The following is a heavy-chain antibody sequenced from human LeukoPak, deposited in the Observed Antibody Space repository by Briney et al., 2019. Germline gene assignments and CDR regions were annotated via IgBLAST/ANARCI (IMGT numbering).Heavy chain of an antibody. D-gene: IGHD2-8*01. V-gene: IGHV3-53*01. J-gene: IGHJ5*02. CDR1: RFTVSSNY. CDR3: ARELGYCTNGNCGNWFDP. CDR2: IYSGGTT. Sequence: GGSLRLSCAASRFTVSSNYMSWVRQAPGKGLEWVSVIYSGGTTYYADSVKGRFTISRDNSKNMLYLQMNSLRAEDTAVYYCARELGYCTNGNCGNWFDPWGQGTLVTVSS.